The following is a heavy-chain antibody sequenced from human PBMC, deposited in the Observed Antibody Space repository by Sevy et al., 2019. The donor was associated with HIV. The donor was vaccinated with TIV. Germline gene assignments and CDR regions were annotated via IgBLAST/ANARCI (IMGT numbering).Heavy chain of an antibody. CDR1: GFTFSKYS. CDR2: LAFGCGEI. J-gene: IGHJ4*02. Sequence: GGSLRLSCAASGFTFSKYSMSWVRQPPGKGLEWVSTLAFGCGEINYADSVKGRFTISRDNSKSSVYLQMNNLRPEDTAVYYCAREGCTKPHDYWYQGTLVTFSS. CDR3: AREGCTKPHDY. D-gene: IGHD2-8*01. V-gene: IGHV3-23*01.